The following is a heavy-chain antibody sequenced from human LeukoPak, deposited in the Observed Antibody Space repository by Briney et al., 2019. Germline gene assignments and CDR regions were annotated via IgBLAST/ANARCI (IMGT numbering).Heavy chain of an antibody. CDR3: PRGYCSSTSCYRYYMDV. CDR2: IIPIFGTA. D-gene: IGHD2-2*02. J-gene: IGHJ6*03. V-gene: IGHV1-69*05. Sequence: ASVKVSCKASGGTFSSYAISWVRQAPGQGLEWMGGIIPIFGTANYAQKFQGRVTITTDESTSTAYMELSSLRSEDAAVYYCPRGYCSSTSCYRYYMDVWGKGTTVTVSS. CDR1: GGTFSSYA.